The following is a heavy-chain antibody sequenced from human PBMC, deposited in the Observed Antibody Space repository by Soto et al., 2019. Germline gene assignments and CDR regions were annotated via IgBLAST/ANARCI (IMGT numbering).Heavy chain of an antibody. Sequence: QVQLVQSGAEVKMHGSSVKVSCKASGGTFNSYVFNWVRQAPGQGLEWMGGIISIFGTPNYGQKFQGRVTITADESTSTGFMELSSLSSEDTAIYYCARDLGSGYDPGDYWGQGTLVTVSS. CDR3: ARDLGSGYDPGDY. CDR1: GGTFNSYV. V-gene: IGHV1-69*12. D-gene: IGHD5-12*01. J-gene: IGHJ4*02. CDR2: IISIFGTP.